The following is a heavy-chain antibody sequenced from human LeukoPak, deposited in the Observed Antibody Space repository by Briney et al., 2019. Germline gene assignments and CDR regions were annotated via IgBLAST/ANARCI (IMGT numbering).Heavy chain of an antibody. CDR1: GFTFSSYG. D-gene: IGHD3-16*01. CDR2: ISYDGSNK. Sequence: GGSLRLSCAASGFTFSSYGMHWVRQAPGKGLEWVAVISYDGSNKYYADSVKGRFTISRDNSKNTLYLQMNSLRAEDTAVYYCAKDRLQGGSFDYWDQGTLVTVSS. J-gene: IGHJ4*02. CDR3: AKDRLQGGSFDY. V-gene: IGHV3-30*18.